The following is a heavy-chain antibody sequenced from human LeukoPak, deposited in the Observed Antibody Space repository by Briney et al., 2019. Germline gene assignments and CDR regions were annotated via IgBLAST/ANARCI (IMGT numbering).Heavy chain of an antibody. D-gene: IGHD3-10*01. V-gene: IGHV3-23*01. CDR2: ISGSGGST. CDR3: AKSPRITMVRGVIGNIDY. CDR1: GFTFSSYA. J-gene: IGHJ4*02. Sequence: GGSLRLSCAASGFTFSSYAMSWVRQAPGKGLEWVSAISGSGGSTYYADSVKGRFTISRDNSKNTLYLQMNSLRAEDTAVYYCAKSPRITMVRGVIGNIDYWGQGTLVTVSS.